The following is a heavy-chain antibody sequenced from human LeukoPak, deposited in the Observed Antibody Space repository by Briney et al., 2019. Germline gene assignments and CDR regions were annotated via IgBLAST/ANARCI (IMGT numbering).Heavy chain of an antibody. D-gene: IGHD2-15*01. CDR3: ARETRYCSGGSCDEPFDY. CDR1: GGSISSYY. CDR2: IYYSGGP. J-gene: IGHJ4*02. Sequence: SETLSLTYTVSGGSISSYYWSWIRQPPGKGLEWLGYIYYSGGPNYHPSLKGRVTLSVAMSKKQFSLKGSSVTAADAAVYYGARETRYCSGGSCDEPFDYWGQGTLVTVSS. V-gene: IGHV4-59*01.